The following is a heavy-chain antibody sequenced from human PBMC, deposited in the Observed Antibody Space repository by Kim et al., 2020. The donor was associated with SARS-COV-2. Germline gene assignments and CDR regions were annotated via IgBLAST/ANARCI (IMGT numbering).Heavy chain of an antibody. CDR3: AREYQLLYRAFDY. CDR2: IYSSGST. V-gene: IGHV4-4*07. Sequence: SETLSLTCTVSGDSISSNYWSWIRQPAGKGLEWIGRIYSSGSTNYIPSLKSRVTMSIDTSKNQFSLNLTSVTAADTAVYYCAREYQLLYRAFDYWGQGTL. CDR1: GDSISSNY. D-gene: IGHD2-2*02. J-gene: IGHJ4*02.